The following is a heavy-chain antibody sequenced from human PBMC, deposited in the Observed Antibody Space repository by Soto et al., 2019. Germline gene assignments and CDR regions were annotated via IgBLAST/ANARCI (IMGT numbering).Heavy chain of an antibody. D-gene: IGHD1-7*01. CDR3: ARNLRNYENNDY. Sequence: EVQLVESGGGLVKPGGSLRLSCAASGFTFSSYSMNWVRQAPGKGLEWVSSISSSSSYIYYADSVKGRFTISRDNAKNSLYLQMNSLRAEDTAVYYCARNLRNYENNDYWGQGTLVTVSS. CDR1: GFTFSSYS. CDR2: ISSSSSYI. V-gene: IGHV3-21*01. J-gene: IGHJ4*02.